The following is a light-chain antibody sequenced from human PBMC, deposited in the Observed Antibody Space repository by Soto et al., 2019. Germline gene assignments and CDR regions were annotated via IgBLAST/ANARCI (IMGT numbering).Light chain of an antibody. CDR3: SSYSAFNLYV. J-gene: IGLJ1*01. CDR2: DVS. V-gene: IGLV2-14*03. CDR1: SSDVGGYNY. Sequence: QSVLTQPASVSGSPGQSISISCTGTSSDVGGYNYVSWYQHQPGKAPKLVIFDVSGRPSGISNRFSGSKSGNTASLTISGLRPEDEADYYCSSYSAFNLYVFGTGTEVTVL.